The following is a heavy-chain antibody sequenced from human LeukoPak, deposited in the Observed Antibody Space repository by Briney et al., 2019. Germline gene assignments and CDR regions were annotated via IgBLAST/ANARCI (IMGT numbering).Heavy chain of an antibody. V-gene: IGHV4-30-4*08. J-gene: IGHJ5*02. Sequence: SETLSLTCTVSGGSISSGDYYWSWIRQPPGKGLEWIGYIYYSGSTYYNPSLKSRVTISVDTSKNQFSLKLSSVTAADTAVYYCARGVEDDFWSGYPNWFDPWGQGTLVTVSS. CDR1: GGSISSGDYY. D-gene: IGHD3-3*01. CDR2: IYYSGST. CDR3: ARGVEDDFWSGYPNWFDP.